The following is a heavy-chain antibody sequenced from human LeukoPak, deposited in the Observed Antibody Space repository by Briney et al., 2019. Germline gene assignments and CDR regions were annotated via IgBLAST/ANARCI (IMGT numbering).Heavy chain of an antibody. CDR3: ARDWDDSSSWYDDY. J-gene: IGHJ4*02. Sequence: PGRSLRLSCAASGFTFSSYGMHWVRQAPGKGLEWVAVIWYGGSNKYYADSVKGRFTISRDNAKNSLYLQMNSLRAEDTAVYYCARDWDDSSSWYDDYWGQGTLVTVSS. CDR1: GFTFSSYG. CDR2: IWYGGSNK. V-gene: IGHV3-33*08. D-gene: IGHD6-13*01.